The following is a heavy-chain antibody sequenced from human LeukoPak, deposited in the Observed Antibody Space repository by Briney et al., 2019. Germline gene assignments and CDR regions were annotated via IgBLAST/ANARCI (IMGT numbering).Heavy chain of an antibody. CDR1: GFTFSSYW. CDR2: IKQDGSEK. J-gene: IGHJ6*02. V-gene: IGHV3-7*01. D-gene: IGHD1-7*01. Sequence: PGGSLRLSCAASGFTFSSYWMSWVRQAPGKGLEWVANIKQDGSEKYYADSVKGRLTISRDNSKNTLYLQMNSLRAEDTAVYYCARDTLTGTYYYYGMDVWGQGTTVTVSS. CDR3: ARDTLTGTYYYYGMDV.